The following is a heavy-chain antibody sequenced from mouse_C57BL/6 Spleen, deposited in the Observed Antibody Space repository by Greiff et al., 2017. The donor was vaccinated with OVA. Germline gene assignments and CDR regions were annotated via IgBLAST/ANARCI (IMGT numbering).Heavy chain of an antibody. J-gene: IGHJ3*01. CDR3: ASDDYEFAY. D-gene: IGHD2-4*01. CDR2: INPNNGGT. V-gene: IGHV1-26*01. Sequence: EVQLQESGPELVKPGASVKISCKASGYTFTDYYMNWVKQSHGKSLEWIGDINPNNGGTSYNQKFKGKATLTVDKSSSTAYMELRSLTSEDSAVYYCASDDYEFAYWGQGTLVTVSA. CDR1: GYTFTDYY.